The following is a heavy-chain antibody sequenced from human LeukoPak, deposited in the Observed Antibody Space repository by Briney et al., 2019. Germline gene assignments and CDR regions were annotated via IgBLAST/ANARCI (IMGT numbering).Heavy chain of an antibody. V-gene: IGHV3-48*03. J-gene: IGHJ4*02. D-gene: IGHD3-22*01. CDR1: GFTFRTYE. CDR2: ISSRSSTI. CDR3: ARFGESNGYYVDY. Sequence: GGSLRLSCVVSGFTFRTYEMHWVRQAPGKGLEWISYISSRSSTIYYADSVKGRFTISRDNAKNSLYLQMNSLRAEDTAVYYCARFGESNGYYVDYWGQGTLVTVSS.